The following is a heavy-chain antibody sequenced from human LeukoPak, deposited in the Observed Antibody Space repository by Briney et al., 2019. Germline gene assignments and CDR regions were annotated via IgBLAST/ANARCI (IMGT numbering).Heavy chain of an antibody. CDR2: IIPIFGTT. Sequence: SXKVSYKASGGTFISYAITWVRQAPGQGDEGRGGIIPIFGTTKYVQKFQGRVTITTDEYTSTTYMDMSRLRAEDTAGYYCGREDCSGGICYYGGPFDYSVQGTLLTVSS. D-gene: IGHD2-15*01. V-gene: IGHV1-69*05. CDR3: GREDCSGGICYYGGPFDY. CDR1: GGTFISYA. J-gene: IGHJ4*02.